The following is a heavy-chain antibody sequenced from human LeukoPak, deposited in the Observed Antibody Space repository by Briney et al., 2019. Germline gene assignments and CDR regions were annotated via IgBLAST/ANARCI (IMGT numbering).Heavy chain of an antibody. Sequence: ESGPALVKPTQSLTLTCTFSGFSLSTSGMCVSWILQPPGKALEWLARIDWDDDKYYSTSLKTRLTISKDTSKNQVVLTMTNMDPVDTATYYCARIRLGHIDAFDIWGQGTMVTVSS. D-gene: IGHD2-21*01. CDR1: GFSLSTSGMC. V-gene: IGHV2-70*11. J-gene: IGHJ3*02. CDR3: ARIRLGHIDAFDI. CDR2: IDWDDDK.